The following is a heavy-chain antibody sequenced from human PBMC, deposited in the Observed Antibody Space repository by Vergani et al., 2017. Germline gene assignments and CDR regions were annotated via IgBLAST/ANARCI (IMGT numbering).Heavy chain of an antibody. D-gene: IGHD5-18*01. V-gene: IGHV4-61*02. CDR2: VYTSGMT. CDR3: ARDRGIQLWYPFDY. J-gene: IGHJ4*02. Sequence: QVQLQESGPRLVRPSQTLSLTCTVSGGSINTGAYYWSWIRQPAGKGLEWIGRVYTSGMTNYNPSLKSRVTILVDRSKSQLSLKLRSVTAADTAVYYCARDRGIQLWYPFDYWGQGTLVTVSS. CDR1: GGSINTGAYY.